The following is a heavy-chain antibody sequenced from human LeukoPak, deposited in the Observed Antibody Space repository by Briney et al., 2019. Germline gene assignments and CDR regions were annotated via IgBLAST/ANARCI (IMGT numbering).Heavy chain of an antibody. D-gene: IGHD3-10*01. Sequence: GSLRLSCAASGFTLSRYSMNWVRQPPGKGLEWIGSIYYSGSTYYNPSLKSRVTISVDTSKNQFSLKLSSVTAADTAVYYCARLVGSGGNWFDPWGQGTLVTVSS. J-gene: IGHJ5*02. V-gene: IGHV4-39*01. CDR3: ARLVGSGGNWFDP. CDR2: IYYSGST. CDR1: GFTLSRYSMN.